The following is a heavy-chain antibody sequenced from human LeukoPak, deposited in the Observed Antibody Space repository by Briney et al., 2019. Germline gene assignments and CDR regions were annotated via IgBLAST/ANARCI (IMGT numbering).Heavy chain of an antibody. D-gene: IGHD2-15*01. J-gene: IGHJ3*02. V-gene: IGHV3-66*01. CDR1: GFTVSSNY. CDR2: IYSGGTT. Sequence: GSLRLSCAASGFTVSSNYMSWVRQAPGKGLEWVSIIYSGGTTYYADSVEGRFTISRDNSKNTLYLQMNSLRAEDTAVYYCARDLSKGYSDAFDIWGQGTMVTVSS. CDR3: ARDLSKGYSDAFDI.